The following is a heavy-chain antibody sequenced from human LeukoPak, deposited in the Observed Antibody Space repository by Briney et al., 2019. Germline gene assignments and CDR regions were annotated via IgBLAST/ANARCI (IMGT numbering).Heavy chain of an antibody. CDR1: GYTFTSYD. CDR2: MNPNSGNT. J-gene: IGHJ6*03. Sequence: ASVKVSCKASGYTFTSYDINWVRQATGQGLEWMGWMNPNSGNTGYAQKFQGRVTITRNTSISTAYMELSSLRSEDTAVYYCARAPGTAMPKGYYYYMDVWGKGTTVTVSS. CDR3: ARAPGTAMPKGYYYYMDV. D-gene: IGHD5-18*01. V-gene: IGHV1-8*03.